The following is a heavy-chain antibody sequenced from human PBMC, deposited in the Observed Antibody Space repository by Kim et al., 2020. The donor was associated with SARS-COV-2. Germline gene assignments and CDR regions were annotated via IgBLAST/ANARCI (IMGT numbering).Heavy chain of an antibody. V-gene: IGHV1-18*01. J-gene: IGHJ6*02. CDR1: GYTFTSYG. Sequence: ASVKVSCKASGYTFTSYGISWVRQAPGQGLEWMGWISAYNGNTNYAQKLQGRVTMTTDTSTSTAYMELRSLRSDDTAVYYCARGPHTYYYDSSGYYFPYYYYGMDVWGQGTTVTVSS. CDR2: ISAYNGNT. D-gene: IGHD3-22*01. CDR3: ARGPHTYYYDSSGYYFPYYYYGMDV.